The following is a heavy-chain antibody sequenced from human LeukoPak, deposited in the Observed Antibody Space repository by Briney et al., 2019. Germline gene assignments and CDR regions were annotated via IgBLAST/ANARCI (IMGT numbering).Heavy chain of an antibody. CDR2: ISGSGGST. D-gene: IGHD6-6*01. Sequence: HPGGSLRLSCAASGFTFSSYAMSWVRQAPGKGLEWVSAISGSGGSTYYADSVKGRFTISRDNSKNTLYLQMNSLRAEDTAVYYCAKDYRGIAARPFSGDYWGQGTLVTVSS. CDR1: GFTFSSYA. CDR3: AKDYRGIAARPFSGDY. J-gene: IGHJ4*02. V-gene: IGHV3-23*01.